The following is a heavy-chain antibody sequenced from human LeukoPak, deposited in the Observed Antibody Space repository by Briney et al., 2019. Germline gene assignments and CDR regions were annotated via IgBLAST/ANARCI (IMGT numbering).Heavy chain of an antibody. Sequence: PRGSLRLSCAASGFTFSSYWMHWVRQAPGKGLVWASRINSDGSSTSYADSVKGRFTISRDNAKNTLYLQMNSLRAEDTAVYYCAGDLITPTAMVTGGFDYWGQGTLVTVSS. V-gene: IGHV3-74*01. CDR1: GFTFSSYW. D-gene: IGHD5-18*01. CDR2: INSDGSST. CDR3: AGDLITPTAMVTGGFDY. J-gene: IGHJ4*02.